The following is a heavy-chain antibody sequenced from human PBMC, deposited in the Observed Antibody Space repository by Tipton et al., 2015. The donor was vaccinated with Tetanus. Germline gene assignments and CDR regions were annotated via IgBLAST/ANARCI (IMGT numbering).Heavy chain of an antibody. D-gene: IGHD4/OR15-4a*01. CDR1: GGSFTNAVYF. Sequence: TLSLTCTVSGGSFTNAVYFWSWIRQYPGKGLEWIGYIYYSGKAYYNPSLKSRLSLSVSTSTSQFSLKLISVTAAGTGAYYCARAVSPTMVIPAKYFDTWGQGTLVTVSS. J-gene: IGHJ4*02. CDR3: ARAVSPTMVIPAKYFDT. CDR2: IYYSGKA. V-gene: IGHV4-31*03.